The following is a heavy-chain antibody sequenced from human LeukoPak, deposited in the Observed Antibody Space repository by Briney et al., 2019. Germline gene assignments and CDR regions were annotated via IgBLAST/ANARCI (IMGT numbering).Heavy chain of an antibody. J-gene: IGHJ1*01. CDR1: GGTLSSYA. Sequence: ASEKVSCKASGGTLSSYAISWLRQAPGQGLEWMGGIIPIFGTANYAPKFQGRVTITADESTSTAYMELSSLRSEDTAVYYCARLPNGSGSYRPYPFQNGGQGTLGTVS. D-gene: IGHD3-10*01. CDR3: ARLPNGSGSYRPYPFQN. CDR2: IIPIFGTA. V-gene: IGHV1-69*13.